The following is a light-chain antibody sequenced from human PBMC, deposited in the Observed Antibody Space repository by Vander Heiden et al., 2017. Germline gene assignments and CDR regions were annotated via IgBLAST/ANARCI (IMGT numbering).Light chain of an antibody. J-gene: IGKJ2*01. CDR2: KAS. CDR3: QQYKSNLYT. CDR1: QNIITW. Sequence: DFQMTQSPSTLSSSVGDRVTITCRASQNIITWLAWYQQKPGKAPKLLIYKASSLESGVPSRFSGSGSGTEFTLTISSLQPDDFATYYCQQYKSNLYTFGQGTKLEIK. V-gene: IGKV1-5*03.